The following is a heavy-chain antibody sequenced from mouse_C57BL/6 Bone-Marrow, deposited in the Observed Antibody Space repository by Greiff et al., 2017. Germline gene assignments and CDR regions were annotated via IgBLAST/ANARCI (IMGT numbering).Heavy chain of an antibody. D-gene: IGHD3-3*01. CDR2: IYPRSGNT. CDR1: GYTFTSYG. V-gene: IGHV1-81*01. J-gene: IGHJ1*03. CDR3: ARGCYWYCDV. Sequence: QVQLQQSGAELARPGASVKLSCKASGYTFTSYGISWVKQRTGQGLEWIGEIYPRSGNTYYNEKFKGKATLTADKSSSTAYMELRSLTSEGPAVYFCARGCYWYCDVWGTGTTVTVST.